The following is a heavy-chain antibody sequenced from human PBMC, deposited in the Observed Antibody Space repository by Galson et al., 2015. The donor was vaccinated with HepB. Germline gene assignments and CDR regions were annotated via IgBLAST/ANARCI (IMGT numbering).Heavy chain of an antibody. CDR1: EGSFSGYY. CDR3: ARCLARPGAEL. J-gene: IGHJ4*02. V-gene: IGHV4-34*01. CDR2: TNGSGAT. D-gene: IGHD1-26*01. Sequence: LTCAVYEGSFSGYYGGWIRQPPGKGLEGIGGTNGSGATNYNPSLKSRATISVDTSKNQFSLRLSSVTPADTAVYYCARCLARPGAELWGQGILVTVSS.